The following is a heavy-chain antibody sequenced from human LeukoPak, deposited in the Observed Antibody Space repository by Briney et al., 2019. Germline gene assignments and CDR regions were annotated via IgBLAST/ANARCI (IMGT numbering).Heavy chain of an antibody. J-gene: IGHJ4*02. CDR3: ARDRGSGWSLDY. CDR2: INPNSGGT. D-gene: IGHD6-19*01. CDR1: GYTFTGYY. V-gene: IGHV1-2*04. Sequence: ASVKVSCKASGYTFTGYYMHWVRQAPGQGLEWMRWINPNSGGTNYAQKFQGWVTMTRDTSISTAYMELSRLRSDDTAVYYCARDRGSGWSLDYWGQGTLVTVSS.